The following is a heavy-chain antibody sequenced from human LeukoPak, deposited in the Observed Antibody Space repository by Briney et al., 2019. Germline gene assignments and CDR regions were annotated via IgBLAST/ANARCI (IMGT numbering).Heavy chain of an antibody. Sequence: SETLSLTCTVSGGSISSYYWSWIRQPAGKGLEWIGRIYISGSTNYNPSLKSRVTMSVDTSKNQFSLKLSSVTAADTAVYYCAGWGIAAAGTVYWGQGTLVTVSS. V-gene: IGHV4-4*07. CDR3: AGWGIAAAGTVY. CDR1: GGSISSYY. CDR2: IYISGST. J-gene: IGHJ4*02. D-gene: IGHD6-13*01.